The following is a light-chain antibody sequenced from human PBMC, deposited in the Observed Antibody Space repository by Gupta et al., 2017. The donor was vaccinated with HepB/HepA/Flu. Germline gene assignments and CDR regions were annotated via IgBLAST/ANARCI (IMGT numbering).Light chain of an antibody. CDR1: SSNIGSNY. CDR2: TNS. J-gene: IGLJ3*02. V-gene: IGLV1-47*01. CDR3: AAWDDSLGGVV. Sequence: QSVLTQPPSASGTTGQRVTIYCSGSSSNIGSNYVYWYQQLPGTAPKLLIYTNSQRPSGVPDRFSGSKSGTSASLAISGPRSEDEADYYCAAWDDSLGGVVFGGGTKLTVL.